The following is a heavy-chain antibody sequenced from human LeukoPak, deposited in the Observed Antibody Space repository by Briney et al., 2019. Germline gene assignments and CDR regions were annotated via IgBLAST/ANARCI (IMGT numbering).Heavy chain of an antibody. CDR2: IYYSGST. CDR1: GGSISSSSDY. Sequence: SETLSLTCTVSGGSISSSSDYWGWIRQPPGKGLEWIGYIYYSGSTNYNPSFKSRLTISVGTSKNHFSLWLSSVTAADTAVYYCARLRGNYFPDYWGQGTLVTVSS. V-gene: IGHV4-61*03. J-gene: IGHJ4*02. D-gene: IGHD2/OR15-2a*01. CDR3: ARLRGNYFPDY.